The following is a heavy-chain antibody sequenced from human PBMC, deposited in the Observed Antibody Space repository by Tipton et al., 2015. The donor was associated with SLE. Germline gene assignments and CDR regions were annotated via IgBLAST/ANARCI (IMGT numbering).Heavy chain of an antibody. CDR1: GFTFSDYY. CDR2: ISASGVTT. D-gene: IGHD2-2*01. J-gene: IGHJ4*02. CDR3: ARGSSSIDY. Sequence: SLRLSCAASGFTFSDYYMSWIRQAPGKGLEWVSYISASGVTTNYADSVKGRFTISREHAKNTLYLQMSSLRADDTAVYYCARGSSSIDYWGQGTLVTVSS. V-gene: IGHV3-11*04.